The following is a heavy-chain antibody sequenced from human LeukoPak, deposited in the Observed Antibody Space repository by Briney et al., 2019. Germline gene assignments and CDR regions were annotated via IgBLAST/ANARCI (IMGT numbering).Heavy chain of an antibody. CDR1: GYTFTSYG. CDR2: ISAYNGNT. V-gene: IGHV1-18*01. CDR3: ARASSSEGFDY. D-gene: IGHD1-26*01. Sequence: ASVKISCKASGYTFTSYGISWVRHAPGQGLEWMGWISAYNGNTNYAQKLQGRVTMTTDTSTSTAYMELRSLRSDDTAVYYCARASSSEGFDYWGQGTLVTVSS. J-gene: IGHJ4*02.